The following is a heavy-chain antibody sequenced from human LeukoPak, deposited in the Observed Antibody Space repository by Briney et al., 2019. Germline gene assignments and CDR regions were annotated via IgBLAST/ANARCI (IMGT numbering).Heavy chain of an antibody. CDR2: ITADGSST. J-gene: IGHJ4*02. CDR3: ARDQYYYDSSGYYRFDY. D-gene: IGHD3-22*01. V-gene: IGHV3-23*01. Sequence: PGGSLRLSCAVSGFTFRSYAMKWVRQAPGKGLEWVSAITADGSSTHYTISVKGRFIISRDTPKNTLYLQMNNLRAEDTAVYYCARDQYYYDSSGYYRFDYWGQGTLVTVSS. CDR1: GFTFRSYA.